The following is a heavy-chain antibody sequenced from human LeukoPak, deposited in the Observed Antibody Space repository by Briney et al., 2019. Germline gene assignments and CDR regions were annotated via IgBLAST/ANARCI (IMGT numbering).Heavy chain of an antibody. CDR3: AKEGGIVVVPATILYFDF. V-gene: IGHV3-23*01. J-gene: IGHJ4*02. D-gene: IGHD2-2*02. CDR1: GFTFSSYA. Sequence: GGSLRLSCAASGFTFSSYAMSWVRQAPGKGLEWVSTLSTGGSSTYCADSVKGRFTISRDNSKNTLYLQMNSLRAEDTAVYHCAKEGGIVVVPATILYFDFWGQGTLVTVSS. CDR2: LSTGGSST.